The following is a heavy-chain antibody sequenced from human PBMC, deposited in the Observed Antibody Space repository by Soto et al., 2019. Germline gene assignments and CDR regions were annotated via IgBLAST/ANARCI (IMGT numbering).Heavy chain of an antibody. V-gene: IGHV4-59*01. CDR2: VYHSGTT. CDR3: AIRPPGGAFFGVFDY. J-gene: IGHJ4*02. D-gene: IGHD3-10*01. Sequence: PSETLSLTCTVSGGSISSYYWSWIRQSPGKGPEWIGYVYHSGTTNYNPSLESRVTMSLDTSKNQFSLKLNAVTAADTAVYYCAIRPPGGAFFGVFDYSRQGTLVSVSS. CDR1: GGSISSYY.